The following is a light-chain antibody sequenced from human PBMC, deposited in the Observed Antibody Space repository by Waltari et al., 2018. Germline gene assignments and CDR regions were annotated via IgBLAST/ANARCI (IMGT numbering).Light chain of an antibody. CDR3: QQHDSSPYS. CDR2: RAS. CDR1: QGIGNW. V-gene: IGKV1-33*01. J-gene: IGKJ2*03. Sequence: DIQMTQSPSSLSASVGDRVTITCRASQGIGNWLAWYQQKPGKAPKLLIYRASNLETGVSSRFSGSGSGTDFTLTISSLQPEDIATYYCQQHDSSPYSFGQGTKVEIK.